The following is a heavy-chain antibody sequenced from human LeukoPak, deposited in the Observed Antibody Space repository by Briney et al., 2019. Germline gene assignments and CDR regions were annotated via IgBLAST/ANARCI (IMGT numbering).Heavy chain of an antibody. CDR1: GGTSSSYA. CDR2: IIPIFGTA. D-gene: IGHD6-19*01. CDR3: ARSGRIAVAGDLDY. V-gene: IGHV1-69*06. Sequence: SVKVSCKASGGTSSSYAISWVRQAPGQGLEWMGGIIPIFGTANYAQKFQGRVTITADKSTSTAYMELSSLRSEDTAVYYCARSGRIAVAGDLDYWGQGTLVTVSS. J-gene: IGHJ4*02.